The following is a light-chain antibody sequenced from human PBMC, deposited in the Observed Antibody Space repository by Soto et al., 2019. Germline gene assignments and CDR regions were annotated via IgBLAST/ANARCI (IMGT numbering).Light chain of an antibody. J-gene: IGLJ2*01. CDR1: SGDIGGYNY. CDR3: SSYTRSSSVV. CDR2: EVT. V-gene: IGLV2-14*01. Sequence: QSALTQPASVSGSPGQSITISCTGTSGDIGGYNYVSWYQQHPGKAPKLLISEVTNRPSGVSNRFSGSKSGNTASLTISGLQAEDEADYYCSSYTRSSSVVFGGGTKVTVL.